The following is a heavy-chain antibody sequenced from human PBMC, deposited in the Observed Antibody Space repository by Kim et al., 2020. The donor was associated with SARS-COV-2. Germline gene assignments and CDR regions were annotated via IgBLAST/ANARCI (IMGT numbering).Heavy chain of an antibody. Sequence: GRSLRLSCAASGFSFSSRGIHWVRQAPGKGLEWVAVISNDETYQNYADSVRGRFTISRDNSKNTVDLQMNSLRVEDTAVYYCARAREKSFDYWGQGTLVT. CDR3: ARAREKSFDY. CDR1: GFSFSSRG. CDR2: ISNDETYQ. V-gene: IGHV3-30*03. J-gene: IGHJ4*02.